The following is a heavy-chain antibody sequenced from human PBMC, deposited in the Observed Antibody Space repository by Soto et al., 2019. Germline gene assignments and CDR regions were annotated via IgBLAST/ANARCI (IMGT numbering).Heavy chain of an antibody. J-gene: IGHJ5*02. Sequence: QVQLVQSGAEVKKPGSSVKVSCKASGGTFSSYAISWVRQAPGQGLEWMGGIIPIFGTANYAQKFQGRVTITAVESTSRAYMELRSLRSKDTAVYYCARDRGFGDLNWFDPWGQGTLVTVSS. D-gene: IGHD3-10*01. CDR2: IIPIFGTA. CDR1: GGTFSSYA. CDR3: ARDRGFGDLNWFDP. V-gene: IGHV1-69*01.